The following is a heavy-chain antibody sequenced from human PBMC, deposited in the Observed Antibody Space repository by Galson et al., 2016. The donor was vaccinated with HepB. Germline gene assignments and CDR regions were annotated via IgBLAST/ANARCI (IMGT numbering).Heavy chain of an antibody. J-gene: IGHJ6*02. Sequence: SETLSLTCTVSGGSISSSSYFWGWIRQPPGKRLEWIGTVYYTGSTYYNSSLKSRIAISVDTSKNQFSLRLSSVTAADTAVYYCARIATTPTPGGATPYMDVWGQGTTATVSS. V-gene: IGHV4-39*01. CDR3: ARIATTPTPGGATPYMDV. D-gene: IGHD1-26*01. CDR1: GGSISSSSYF. CDR2: VYYTGST.